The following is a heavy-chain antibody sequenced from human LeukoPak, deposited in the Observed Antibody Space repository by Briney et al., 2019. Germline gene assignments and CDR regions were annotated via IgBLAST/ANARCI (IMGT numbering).Heavy chain of an antibody. CDR1: GFTVSSNY. CDR3: ARGRASAFDV. CDR2: IYSGGST. D-gene: IGHD6-25*01. V-gene: IGHV3-66*01. Sequence: GGSLRLSCAASGFTVSSNYMSWVRQAPGKGLESVSVIYSGGSTHYADSVKGRFTISRDNSKNTLYLQMNSLRAEDTAVYYCARGRASAFDVWGQGTMVTVSS. J-gene: IGHJ3*01.